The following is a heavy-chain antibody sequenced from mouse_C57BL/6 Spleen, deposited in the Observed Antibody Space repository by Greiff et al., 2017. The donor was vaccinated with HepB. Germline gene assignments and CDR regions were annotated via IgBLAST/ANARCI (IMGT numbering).Heavy chain of an antibody. CDR2: IYPGSGST. CDR1: GYTFTSYW. D-gene: IGHD2-5*01. CDR3: ARCDYSNYEVYFDV. V-gene: IGHV1-55*01. Sequence: QVQLQQPGAELVKPGASVKMSCKASGYTFTSYWITWVKQRPGQGLEWIGDIYPGSGSTNYNEKFKSKATLTVDTSSSTAYMQLRSLTSEDSAVYYCARCDYSNYEVYFDVWGTGTTVTVSS. J-gene: IGHJ1*03.